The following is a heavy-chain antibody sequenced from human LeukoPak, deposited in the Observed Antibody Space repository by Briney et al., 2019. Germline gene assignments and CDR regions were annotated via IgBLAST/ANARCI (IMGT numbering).Heavy chain of an antibody. V-gene: IGHV4-59*01. CDR1: GGSISSYY. D-gene: IGHD6-19*01. Sequence: SETLSLTCTVSGGSISSYYWSWIRQPPGQGLEWIGYIYYSGSTNYNPSLKSRVTISVDTSKIQFSLKLSSVAAAGTAMYYCAGGLAVSDFDYWGQGTLVTVSS. CDR3: AGGLAVSDFDY. J-gene: IGHJ4*02. CDR2: IYYSGST.